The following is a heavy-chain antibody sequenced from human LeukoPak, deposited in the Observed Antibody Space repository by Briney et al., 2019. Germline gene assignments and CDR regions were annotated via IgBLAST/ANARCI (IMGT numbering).Heavy chain of an antibody. CDR1: GFTFSSFG. Sequence: HPGGTLRPSCAASGFTFSSFGMSWVRQAPGKGLEWVSDISGSGGSTYYADSVKGRFTISRDNSKNTLYLQMNSLRAEDTAVYYCARHSSYGCFDYWGQGTLVTVSS. CDR2: ISGSGGST. J-gene: IGHJ4*02. CDR3: ARHSSYGCFDY. V-gene: IGHV3-23*01. D-gene: IGHD5-18*01.